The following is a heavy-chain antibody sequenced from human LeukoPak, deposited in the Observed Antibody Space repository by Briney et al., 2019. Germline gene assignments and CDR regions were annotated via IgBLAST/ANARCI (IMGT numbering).Heavy chain of an antibody. CDR2: IYTDGST. J-gene: IGHJ4*02. V-gene: IGHV3-74*01. Sequence: PGGSLRLSCTVSGFTLNNDWLHWVRQVPGKGLVWVSRIYTDGSTNYADSVKGRFTISRDSATNTLYLQMNNLRAEDTAVYYCATSLITRFDYWGQGTLVTVSS. CDR1: GFTLNNDW. CDR3: ATSLITRFDY. D-gene: IGHD3-16*01.